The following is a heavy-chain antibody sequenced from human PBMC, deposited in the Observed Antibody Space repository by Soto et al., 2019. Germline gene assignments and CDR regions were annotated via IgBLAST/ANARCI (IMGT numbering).Heavy chain of an antibody. CDR1: GFTFSDYY. J-gene: IGHJ4*02. CDR2: ISSSGSTI. V-gene: IGHV3-11*01. CDR3: ARDLEYCSGGSCYPTGGFDY. Sequence: GSLRLYCAASGFTFSDYYISWIRQAPGKGLEWVSYISSSGSTIYCADSVKGRFTISRDNAKNSLYLQMNSLRAEDTAVYYCARDLEYCSGGSCYPTGGFDYWGQGTLVTVSS. D-gene: IGHD2-15*01.